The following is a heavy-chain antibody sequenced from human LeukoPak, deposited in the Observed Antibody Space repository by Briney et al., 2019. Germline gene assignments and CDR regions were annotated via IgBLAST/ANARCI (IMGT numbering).Heavy chain of an antibody. CDR2: IRYVGINK. Sequence: LPGGSLRLSCAASGFTFSTYGMHWVRQAPGKGLEWVSLIRYVGINKYYADSVKGRFTISRDNAKNSLSLQMNSLRDEDTAVYYCARTVYDYVRGGPLDYWGQGTLVTVSS. J-gene: IGHJ4*02. D-gene: IGHD3-16*01. CDR3: ARTVYDYVRGGPLDY. V-gene: IGHV3-33*01. CDR1: GFTFSTYG.